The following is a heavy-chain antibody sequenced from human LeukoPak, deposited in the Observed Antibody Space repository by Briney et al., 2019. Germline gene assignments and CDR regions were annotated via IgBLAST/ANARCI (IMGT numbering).Heavy chain of an antibody. CDR3: AKDQSRAVTGTWDF. CDR2: ISYDGSTA. Sequence: PGGSLRLSCAASGFTFSSFGIHWVRHAPGKGLEWVALISYDGSTAYYADSVRGRFTVSRDNSKTTVYLQMNRLRPEDTAAYHCAKDQSRAVTGTWDFWGQGTLVTVSS. V-gene: IGHV3-30*18. J-gene: IGHJ4*02. D-gene: IGHD6-19*01. CDR1: GFTFSSFG.